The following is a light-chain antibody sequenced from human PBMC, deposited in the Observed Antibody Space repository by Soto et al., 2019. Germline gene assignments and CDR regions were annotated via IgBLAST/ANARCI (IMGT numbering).Light chain of an antibody. CDR3: QQYNKWPRT. Sequence: EIVLTQSPATLSLSPGERATLSCRASQSVPSTSLAWYQQKPGQPPSLLIYGASSRASGIPDRFSGGGSGTEFTLTISSLQSEDFAVYYCQQYNKWPRTFGQGTKVDI. CDR2: GAS. CDR1: QSVPST. V-gene: IGKV3D-15*01. J-gene: IGKJ1*01.